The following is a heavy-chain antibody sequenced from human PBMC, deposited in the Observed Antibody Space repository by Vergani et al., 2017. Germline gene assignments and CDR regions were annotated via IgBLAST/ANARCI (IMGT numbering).Heavy chain of an antibody. CDR1: GFTFSSYA. J-gene: IGHJ4*02. CDR3: AKDGQGGGSAFDY. V-gene: IGHV3-23*01. D-gene: IGHD2-15*01. CDR2: ISGSGGST. Sequence: EVQLLESGGGLVQPGGSRRLSCAASGFTFSSYAMSWVRQAPGKGLEWVSAISGSGGSTYYADSVKGRFTISRDNSKNTLYLQMNSLRAEDTAVYYCAKDGQGGGSAFDYWGQGTLVTVSS.